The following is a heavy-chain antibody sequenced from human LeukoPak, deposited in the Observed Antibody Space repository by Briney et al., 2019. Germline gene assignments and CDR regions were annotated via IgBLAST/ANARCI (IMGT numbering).Heavy chain of an antibody. Sequence: GGSLRLSCAASGLTFSSHWMHWVRQAPGKGLEWVAVISYDGSNKYYADSVKGRFTISRDNSKNTLYLQMNSLRAEDTAVYYCAREVGQWLAYFDYWGQGTLVTVSS. J-gene: IGHJ4*02. V-gene: IGHV3-30-3*01. CDR3: AREVGQWLAYFDY. CDR2: ISYDGSNK. D-gene: IGHD6-19*01. CDR1: GLTFSSHW.